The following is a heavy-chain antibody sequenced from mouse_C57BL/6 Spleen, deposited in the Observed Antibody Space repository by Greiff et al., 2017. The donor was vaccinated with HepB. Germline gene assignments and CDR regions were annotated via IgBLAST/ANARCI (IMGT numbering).Heavy chain of an antibody. J-gene: IGHJ4*01. V-gene: IGHV8-12*01. CDR3: ARRSRLLDAMDD. CDR2: IYWDDDK. D-gene: IGHD1-1*01. CDR1: GFSLSTSGMG. Sequence: QVTLKVSGPGILQSSQTLSLTCSFSGFSLSTSGMGVSWIRQPSGKGLEWLAHIYWDDDKRYNPSLKRRLTISKDTSNNQVFLKISGVDTADTATYYWARRSRLLDAMDDWGQGTSVTVSS.